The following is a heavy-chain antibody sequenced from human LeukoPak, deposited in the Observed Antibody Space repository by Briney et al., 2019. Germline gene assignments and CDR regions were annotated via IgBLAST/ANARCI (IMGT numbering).Heavy chain of an antibody. CDR2: ISAYNGNT. J-gene: IGHJ4*02. Sequence: ASVKVSCKASGYTFTSYGISWVRQAPGQGLEWMGWISAYNGNTNYAQKLQGRVTMTTDTSTSTAYMELRSLRSDDTAVYYCARELTTRLFMTTVKVGDGAFDYWGQGTLVTVSS. CDR3: ARELTTRLFMTTVKVGDGAFDY. D-gene: IGHD4-11*01. V-gene: IGHV1-18*01. CDR1: GYTFTSYG.